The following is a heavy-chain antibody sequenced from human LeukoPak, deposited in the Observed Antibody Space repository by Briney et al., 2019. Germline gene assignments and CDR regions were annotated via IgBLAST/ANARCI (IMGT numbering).Heavy chain of an antibody. CDR3: ARQGQTIVQLPGY. J-gene: IGHJ4*02. CDR1: GXSISSSSHY. D-gene: IGHD2/OR15-2a*01. CDR2: IYYSGST. Sequence: SETLSLTCTVSGXSISSSSHYWGWIRQPPGKGLEWIGTIYYSGSTYYNPSLKSRVTISVDTSKNQFSLKLSSVTAADTAVYYCARQGQTIVQLPGYWGQGTLVTVSS. V-gene: IGHV4-39*01.